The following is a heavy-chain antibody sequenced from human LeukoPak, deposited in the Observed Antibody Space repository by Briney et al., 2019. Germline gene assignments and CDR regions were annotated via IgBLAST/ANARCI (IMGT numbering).Heavy chain of an antibody. D-gene: IGHD6-19*01. J-gene: IGHJ4*02. CDR2: LYYSGNT. V-gene: IGHV4-39*01. CDR3: AIIGVATTSFDY. Sequence: SETLSLTCTLAGGSISSYYWGWIRQPPGKGLEWIGSLYYSGNTYYNPSLKSRVTISEDTSESQFSLKLSSVTAADTAVYYCAIIGVATTSFDYWGQGILVTVSS. CDR1: GGSISSYY.